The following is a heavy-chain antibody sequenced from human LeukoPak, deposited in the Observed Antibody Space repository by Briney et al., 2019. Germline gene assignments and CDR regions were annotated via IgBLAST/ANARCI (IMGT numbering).Heavy chain of an antibody. V-gene: IGHV3-21*01. J-gene: IGHJ5*02. CDR2: ISSSSSYI. D-gene: IGHD6-13*01. CDR3: ARDDSSSWYDFWFDP. CDR1: GSTFSSYS. Sequence: PGGPLRLSCAASGSTFSSYSMNWVRQAPGKGLEWVSSISSSSSYIYYADSVKGRFTISRDNDKNSLYLQMNSLRAEDTAVYCCARDDSSSWYDFWFDPWGQGTLVTVSS.